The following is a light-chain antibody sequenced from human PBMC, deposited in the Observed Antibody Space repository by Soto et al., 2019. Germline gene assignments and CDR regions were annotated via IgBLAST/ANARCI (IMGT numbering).Light chain of an antibody. CDR1: QGLATN. V-gene: IGKV3-15*01. Sequence: TVMTQSPATLSVPPEERATLSCRASQGLATNLAWYQQRPGQAPRLLIYAASTRATGVPDRFSGSGSETEITLTVTTLQSEDFAFYYCQQYNHWWLSWGGGTEEEIK. CDR2: AAS. J-gene: IGKJ4*01. CDR3: QQYNHWWLS.